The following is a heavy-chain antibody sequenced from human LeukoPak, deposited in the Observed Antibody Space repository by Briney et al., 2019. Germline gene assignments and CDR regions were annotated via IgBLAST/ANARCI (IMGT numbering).Heavy chain of an antibody. CDR1: GFTFSSYW. CDR2: IKQDGSEK. V-gene: IGHV3-7*05. CDR3: ASDWGSWMNAFDI. J-gene: IGHJ3*02. Sequence: GGSLRLSCAASGFTFSSYWMSWVRQAPGKGLEWVANIKQDGSEKYYVDSVKGRFTISRDNAKNSLHLQMNSLRAEETAVYYCASDWGSWMNAFDIWGQGTMVTVSS. D-gene: IGHD2-15*01.